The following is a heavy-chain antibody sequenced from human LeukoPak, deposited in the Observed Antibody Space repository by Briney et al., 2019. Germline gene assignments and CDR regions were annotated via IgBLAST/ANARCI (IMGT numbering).Heavy chain of an antibody. CDR3: AKDRSGWYYFDY. D-gene: IGHD6-19*01. CDR1: GFTFSSYA. J-gene: IGHJ4*02. V-gene: IGHV3-23*01. CDR2: LSTSGGSI. Sequence: GGSLRLSCAASGFTFSSYAMSWVRQAPGKGLEWVSGLSTSGGSIYYADSVKGRFTISRDNSKNTLYLQMNSLRAEDTAVYYCAKDRSGWYYFDYWGQGTLVTVSS.